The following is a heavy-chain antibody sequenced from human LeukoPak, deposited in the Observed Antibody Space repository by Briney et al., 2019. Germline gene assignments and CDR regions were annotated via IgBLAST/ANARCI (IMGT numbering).Heavy chain of an antibody. CDR3: ARSLVGMTRGYSYGTPYYYGMDV. D-gene: IGHD5-18*01. Sequence: ASVKVSCKASGYTFTGYYMHWVRQAPGQGLEWMGWINPNSGGTNYAQKFQGWVTMTRDTSISTAYMELSRLRSDDTAVYYCARSLVGMTRGYSYGTPYYYGMDVWGKGTTVTVSS. V-gene: IGHV1-2*04. CDR1: GYTFTGYY. J-gene: IGHJ6*04. CDR2: INPNSGGT.